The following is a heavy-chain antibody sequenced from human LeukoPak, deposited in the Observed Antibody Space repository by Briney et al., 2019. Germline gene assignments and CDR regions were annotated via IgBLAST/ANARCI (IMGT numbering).Heavy chain of an antibody. CDR2: ISYDGSNK. J-gene: IGHJ3*02. CDR1: GFTFSSYG. V-gene: IGHV3-30*18. Sequence: GRSLRLSCAASGFTFSSYGMHWVRQAPGKGLEWVAVISYDGSNKYYADSVKGRFTISRDNSKSTLYLQMNSLRAEDTAVYYCAKDYYGSGRPFDIWGQGTMVTASS. CDR3: AKDYYGSGRPFDI. D-gene: IGHD3-10*01.